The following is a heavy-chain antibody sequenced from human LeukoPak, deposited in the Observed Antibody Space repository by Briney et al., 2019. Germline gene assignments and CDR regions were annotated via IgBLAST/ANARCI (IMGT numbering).Heavy chain of an antibody. V-gene: IGHV3-74*01. J-gene: IGHJ3*02. D-gene: IGHD1-26*01. Sequence: QPGGSLRLSCEASGLTFSTYWMHWVRQAPGKGLVWVSRVSSDGSTTTYAYSVKGRFTISRDNAKNSLYLQMNSLRAEDTAVYYCARDRPGVGATGAFDIWGQGTMVTVSS. CDR1: GLTFSTYW. CDR2: VSSDGSTT. CDR3: ARDRPGVGATGAFDI.